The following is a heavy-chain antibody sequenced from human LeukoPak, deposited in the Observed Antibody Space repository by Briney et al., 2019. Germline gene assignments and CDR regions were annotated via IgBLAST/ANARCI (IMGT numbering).Heavy chain of an antibody. Sequence: GASVKASCKSSGYTFTSYGISWVRQAPGQGLEWMEWISAYNGNTNYAQKLQGRVTMTTDTSTSTAYMEQRSLRSDDTGVYYCARSFLEWLIYGISFDYCGQGTLVTVSS. V-gene: IGHV1-18*01. J-gene: IGHJ4*02. CDR1: GYTFTSYG. D-gene: IGHD3-3*01. CDR2: ISAYNGNT. CDR3: ARSFLEWLIYGISFDY.